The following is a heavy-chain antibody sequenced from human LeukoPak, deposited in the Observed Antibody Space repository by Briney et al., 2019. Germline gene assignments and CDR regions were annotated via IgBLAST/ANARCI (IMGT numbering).Heavy chain of an antibody. CDR2: ISGSGGST. Sequence: PGGSLRLSCAASGFTFSSYAMSWVRQAPGRGLEWVSAISGSGGSTYYADSVKGRFTISRDNSKNTLYLQMNSLRAEDTAVYYCAKQPYQLLLYYFDYWGQGTLVTVSS. V-gene: IGHV3-23*01. CDR3: AKQPYQLLLYYFDY. J-gene: IGHJ4*02. D-gene: IGHD2-2*01. CDR1: GFTFSSYA.